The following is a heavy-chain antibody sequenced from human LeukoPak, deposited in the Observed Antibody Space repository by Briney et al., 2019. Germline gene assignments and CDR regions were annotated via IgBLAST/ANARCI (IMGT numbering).Heavy chain of an antibody. CDR1: GYTFPNYW. J-gene: IGHJ4*02. CDR2: IYTGDSNT. D-gene: IGHD2-21*01. CDR3: ARFACGSDYCPGHY. V-gene: IGHV5-51*01. Sequence: GESLKISCKGSGYTFPNYWIGWVRQMPGKGLEWMGIIYTGDSNTRYSPSFHGQVTISADKSISTAYLQWSSLKASDTAMYYCARFACGSDYCPGHYWGQGTLVTVSS.